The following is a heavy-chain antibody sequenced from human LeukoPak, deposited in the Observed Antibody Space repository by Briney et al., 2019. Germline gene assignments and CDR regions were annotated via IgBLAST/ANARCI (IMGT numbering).Heavy chain of an antibody. J-gene: IGHJ4*02. V-gene: IGHV4-39*01. CDR3: AGHHPRNTVDF. Sequence: SETLSLTCTISGDSISGGDYYWTWIRQPPGKALEWIASIYYSGNTLYNPSLKSRVIMSVDTSKNQFSLRLSSVTAADTAVYYCAGHHPRNTVDFWGQGTLVTVSS. CDR2: IYYSGNT. CDR1: GDSISGGDYY. D-gene: IGHD2-8*02.